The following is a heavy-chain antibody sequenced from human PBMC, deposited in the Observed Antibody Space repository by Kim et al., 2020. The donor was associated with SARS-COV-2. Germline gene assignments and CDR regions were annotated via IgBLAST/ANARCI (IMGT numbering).Heavy chain of an antibody. CDR2: GNKQ. V-gene: IGHV3-30*14. CDR3: ASLTEAYDY. Sequence: GNKQYYSDSVKGRFPITRDDSKNILYLQMNSLGADDTAMYYCASLTEAYDYWGQGTLVTVSS. J-gene: IGHJ4*02. D-gene: IGHD7-27*01.